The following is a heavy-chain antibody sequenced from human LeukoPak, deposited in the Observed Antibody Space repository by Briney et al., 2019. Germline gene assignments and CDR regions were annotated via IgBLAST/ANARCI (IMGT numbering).Heavy chain of an antibody. J-gene: IGHJ1*01. Sequence: ASAKVSCKASGYTFTSYAMHWVRQAPGQRLEWMGWINAGNGNTKYSLKFQGRVTITRDTSASTAYMELSSLRSEDTAVYYCAIGEAIVVVPAALGYFQHWGQGTLVTVSS. CDR3: AIGEAIVVVPAALGYFQH. CDR2: INAGNGNT. D-gene: IGHD2-2*01. V-gene: IGHV1-3*01. CDR1: GYTFTSYA.